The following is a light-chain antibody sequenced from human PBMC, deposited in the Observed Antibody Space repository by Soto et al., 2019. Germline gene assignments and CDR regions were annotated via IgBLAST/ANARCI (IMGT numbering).Light chain of an antibody. J-gene: IGKJ2*01. CDR3: QQYHNWPPYT. Sequence: DIQMTQSPSSLSASVGDRVTITCRASQGIRNDLGWYQQKPGKAPKRLIYAASSLQSGVPSRFSGSGSGTEFSLTINSLQSEDFAVYYCQQYHNWPPYTFGQGTKLEIK. V-gene: IGKV1-17*01. CDR1: QGIRND. CDR2: AAS.